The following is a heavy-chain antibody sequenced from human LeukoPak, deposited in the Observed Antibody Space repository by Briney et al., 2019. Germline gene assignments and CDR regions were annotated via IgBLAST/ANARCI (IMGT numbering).Heavy chain of an antibody. CDR3: AKGKAAGLLDWFDP. CDR1: GFTFSSYA. V-gene: IGHV3-23*05. CDR2: IVTSYVGT. J-gene: IGHJ5*02. Sequence: PGGSLRLSCAASGFTFSSYAMSWVRQAPGKGLQWVASIVTSYVGTYYVDSVAGRFVVSRGNSKNILYLQMNRLRVEDTAMYFCAKGKAAGLLDWFDPWGPGTLVTVSS. D-gene: IGHD6-19*01.